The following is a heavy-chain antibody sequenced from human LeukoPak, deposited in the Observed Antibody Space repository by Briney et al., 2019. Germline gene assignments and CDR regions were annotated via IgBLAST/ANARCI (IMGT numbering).Heavy chain of an antibody. Sequence: GASVTLSCAAYGYTFSSYALSWVRQAPGKGLEWMGWISDCGGNTYYAHLMQGGVTMTTDTTKNTSYMEMSSLGSDTSAVYYCARDKSGYSSGCYGGWFDPWGQGTLVTVSS. J-gene: IGHJ5*02. V-gene: IGHV1-18*01. CDR1: GYTFSSYA. CDR2: ISDCGGNT. D-gene: IGHD6-19*01. CDR3: ARDKSGYSSGCYGGWFDP.